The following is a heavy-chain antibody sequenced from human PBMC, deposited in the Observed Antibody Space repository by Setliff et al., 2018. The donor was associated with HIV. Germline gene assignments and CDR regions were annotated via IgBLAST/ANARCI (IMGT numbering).Heavy chain of an antibody. CDR1: GYSFTSYD. D-gene: IGHD6-13*01. Sequence: ASVKVSCKASGYSFTSYDINWVRQATGQGLEWMGRVNPNSGGTNYAQKFQGRVTITRDTSASTAYMEVSSLRSEDTAVYYCARDFPSPDYSSSWAHLYHHYGMDVWGQGTTVTVSS. CDR2: VNPNSGGT. V-gene: IGHV1-8*01. CDR3: ARDFPSPDYSSSWAHLYHHYGMDV. J-gene: IGHJ6*02.